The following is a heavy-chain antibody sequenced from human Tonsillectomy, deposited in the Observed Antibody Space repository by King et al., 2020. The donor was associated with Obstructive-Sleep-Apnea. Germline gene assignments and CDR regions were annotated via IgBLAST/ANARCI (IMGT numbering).Heavy chain of an antibody. V-gene: IGHV4-34*01. D-gene: IGHD2-21*02. CDR2: INHSGST. Sequence: VQLQQWGAGLLKPSETLSLTCAVYGGSFSGYYWSWIRQPPGKGLEWIGEINHSGSTNYNPSLKSRVTISVDTSKNQFSLKLSSVTAADTAVYYCARGSPPRRTALCGGDCPAPYYYYYYGMDVWGQGTTVTVSS. J-gene: IGHJ6*02. CDR1: GGSFSGYY. CDR3: ARGSPPRRTALCGGDCPAPYYYYYYGMDV.